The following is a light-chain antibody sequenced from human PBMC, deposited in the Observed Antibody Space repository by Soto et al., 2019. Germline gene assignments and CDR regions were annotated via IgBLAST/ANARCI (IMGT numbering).Light chain of an antibody. CDR1: QSVTSY. Sequence: VLTQSPATLSLSPGERATLSCRASQSVTSYLAWYQQKPGPAPSLLIYATSSRATGIPDRFSGGGSGTDFTLTLSRLEPEDFAVYYCQQYGTSPRSITFGQGTRLEIK. J-gene: IGKJ5*01. V-gene: IGKV3D-20*01. CDR3: QQYGTSPRSIT. CDR2: ATS.